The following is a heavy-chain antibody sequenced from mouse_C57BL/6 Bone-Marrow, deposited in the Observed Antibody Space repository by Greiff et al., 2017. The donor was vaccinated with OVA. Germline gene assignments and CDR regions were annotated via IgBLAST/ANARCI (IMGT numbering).Heavy chain of an antibody. V-gene: IGHV1-55*01. CDR2: IYPGSGST. J-gene: IGHJ1*03. Sequence: QVQLQQPGAELVKPGASVKMSCKASGYTFTSYWITWVKQRPGQGLEWIGDIYPGSGSTNYNEKFKRKATLTVDTSSSTAYMQLSSLTSEDSAVYYCARRHYGNSVTNRYFDVWCTGTTVTVSA. CDR3: ARRHYGNSVTNRYFDV. D-gene: IGHD1-1*01. CDR1: GYTFTSYW.